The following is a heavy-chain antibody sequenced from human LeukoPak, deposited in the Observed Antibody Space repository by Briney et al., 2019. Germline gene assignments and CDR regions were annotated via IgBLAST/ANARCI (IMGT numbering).Heavy chain of an antibody. CDR1: GFTFSSYE. CDR3: ARELLTVPLGY. Sequence: QSGGSLRLSCAASGFTFSSYEMNWVRQAPGKGLEWVSYISSSGSTIYYADSVKGRFTISRDNAKNSLYLQINSLRAEDTAVYYCARELLTVPLGYWGQGTLVTVSS. CDR2: ISSSGSTI. V-gene: IGHV3-48*03. D-gene: IGHD1-26*01. J-gene: IGHJ4*02.